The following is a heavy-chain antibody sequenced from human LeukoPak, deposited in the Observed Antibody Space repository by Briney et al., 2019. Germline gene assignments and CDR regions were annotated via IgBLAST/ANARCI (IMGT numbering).Heavy chain of an antibody. Sequence: GGSLRLSCVASGFTINTYDINWVRQAPGRGLEWVSHISISGSTTYYADSVKGRFTVSRDNAKSSLYLQMNSLRAEDTAVYYCARSATGRGMDVWGKGTTVTVSS. CDR2: ISISGSTT. V-gene: IGHV3-48*03. CDR1: GFTINTYD. CDR3: ARSATGRGMDV. J-gene: IGHJ6*04. D-gene: IGHD7-27*01.